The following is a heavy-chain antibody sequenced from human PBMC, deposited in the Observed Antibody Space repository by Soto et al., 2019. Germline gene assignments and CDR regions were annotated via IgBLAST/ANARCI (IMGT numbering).Heavy chain of an antibody. CDR1: VFTFSDFG. CDR3: ATSGIGGSGWYLAS. CDR2: IWYDGTNK. Sequence: QVQLVESGGGVVQPGRSLRLSCAESVFTFSDFGIHWVRHAPGKGLEWVAVIWYDGTNKHYEESVKGRFIISRDNSKNTSYLQLNSLRAEDTAVYFSATSGIGGSGWYLASWGQGTLVTVSS. V-gene: IGHV3-33*03. J-gene: IGHJ4*02. D-gene: IGHD6-19*01.